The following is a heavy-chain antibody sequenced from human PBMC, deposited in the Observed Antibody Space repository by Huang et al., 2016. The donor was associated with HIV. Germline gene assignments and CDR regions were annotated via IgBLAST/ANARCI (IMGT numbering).Heavy chain of an antibody. CDR1: ELA. J-gene: IGHJ4*02. Sequence: ELAMHWVRQAPGKGLEWMGGFDPEKGEIVYAKKFQGRVTMTEDTSTDTAYLEMRNLRSEDTAMYFCTAGDFGDYEPLDYWGQGTLITVTS. V-gene: IGHV1-24*01. D-gene: IGHD4-17*01. CDR3: TAGDFGDYEPLDY. CDR2: FDPEKGEI.